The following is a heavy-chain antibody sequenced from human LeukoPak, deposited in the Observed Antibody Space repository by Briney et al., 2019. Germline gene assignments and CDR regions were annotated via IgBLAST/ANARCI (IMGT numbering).Heavy chain of an antibody. Sequence: GESLKISCKGSGYSFTSYWIGWVRQMPGKGLEWMGIIYPGDSDTRYSPSFQGQVTISADKSISPAYLQWSSLKASDTAMYYCARGGYYYGSGSYYNSGERFDPWGQGTLVTVSS. D-gene: IGHD3-10*01. CDR1: GYSFTSYW. CDR2: IYPGDSDT. J-gene: IGHJ5*02. CDR3: ARGGYYYGSGSYYNSGERFDP. V-gene: IGHV5-51*01.